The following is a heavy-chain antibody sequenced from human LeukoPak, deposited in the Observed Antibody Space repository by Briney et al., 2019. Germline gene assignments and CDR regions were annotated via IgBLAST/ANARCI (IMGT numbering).Heavy chain of an antibody. CDR2: LYSAGST. CDR1: GFIVSSNY. CDR3: ARDPAGLRYFDY. J-gene: IGHJ4*02. Sequence: PGGSLRLSCAASGFIVSSNYMSWVRQAPGKGLEWVSILYSAGSTYYADSVKGRFTLSRDNSKNTLYLQTNSLRAEDTAVYYCARDPAGLRYFDYWGQGTLVTVSS. D-gene: IGHD6-19*01. V-gene: IGHV3-53*01.